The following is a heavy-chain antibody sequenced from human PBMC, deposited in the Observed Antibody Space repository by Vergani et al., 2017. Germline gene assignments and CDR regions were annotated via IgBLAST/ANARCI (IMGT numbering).Heavy chain of an antibody. CDR1: GFTFSSYW. CDR2: IKQDGSEK. D-gene: IGHD6-13*01. Sequence: EVQLVESGGGLVQPGGSLRLSCAASGFTFSSYWMSWVRQAPGKGLEWVANIKQDGSEKYDVDSVKGRFTISRDNAKNSLYLQMNSLRAEDTAVYYCARRPYSSSWYGGVYYYYMDVWGKGTTVTVSS. CDR3: ARRPYSSSWYGGVYYYYMDV. V-gene: IGHV3-7*01. J-gene: IGHJ6*03.